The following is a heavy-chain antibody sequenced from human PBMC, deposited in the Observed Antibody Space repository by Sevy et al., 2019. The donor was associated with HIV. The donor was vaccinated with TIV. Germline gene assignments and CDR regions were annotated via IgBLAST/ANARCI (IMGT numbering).Heavy chain of an antibody. Sequence: SETLSLTCTVSGGSISSYYWSWIRQPPGKGLEWIGYIYYSGSTNYNPSLKSRVTISVDTSKNQFPLKLSSVTAADTAVYYCARGLSIAAAGSWFDPWGQGTLVTVSS. CDR2: IYYSGST. CDR1: GGSISSYY. J-gene: IGHJ5*02. V-gene: IGHV4-59*01. CDR3: ARGLSIAAAGSWFDP. D-gene: IGHD6-13*01.